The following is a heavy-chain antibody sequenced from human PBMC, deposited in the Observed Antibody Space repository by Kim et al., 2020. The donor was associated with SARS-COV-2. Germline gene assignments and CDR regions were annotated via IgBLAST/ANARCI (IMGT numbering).Heavy chain of an antibody. V-gene: IGHV4-39*07. CDR1: GGSISSSSYY. CDR2: IYYSGST. D-gene: IGHD3-22*01. J-gene: IGHJ3*02. CDR3: ARDQEEHYYDSSGYFSAFDI. Sequence: SETLSLTCTVSGGSISSSSYYWGWIRQPPGKGLDWIGSIYYSGSTYYNPSLKSRVTISVDTSKNQFSLKLSSVTAADTAVYYCARDQEEHYYDSSGYFSAFDIWAQWTMVTVSS.